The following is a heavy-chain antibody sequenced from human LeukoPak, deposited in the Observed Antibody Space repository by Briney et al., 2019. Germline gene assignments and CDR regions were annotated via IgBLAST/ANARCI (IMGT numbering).Heavy chain of an antibody. J-gene: IGHJ4*02. D-gene: IGHD6-19*01. CDR1: GGSISSYY. Sequence: SETLSLTCTVSGGSISSYYWSWIRQPPGKGLEWMGYIYYSGSTNYNPSLKSRVTISVDTSKNQFSLKLSSVTAADTAVYYCARSPGYSSGWYGGKRTGYFDYWGQGTLVTVSS. CDR3: ARSPGYSSGWYGGKRTGYFDY. CDR2: IYYSGST. V-gene: IGHV4-59*01.